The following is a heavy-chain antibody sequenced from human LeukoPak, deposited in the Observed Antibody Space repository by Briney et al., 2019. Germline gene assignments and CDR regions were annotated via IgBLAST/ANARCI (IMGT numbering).Heavy chain of an antibody. CDR3: ASTGSYYLYYFDY. J-gene: IGHJ4*02. CDR2: ISYDGSNK. D-gene: IGHD3-10*01. Sequence: PGGSLRLSCAASGFTFSSYAMHWVRQAPGKGLEWVAVISYDGSNKYYADSVKGRFTISRDNSKNTLYLQMNSLRAEDTAVYYCASTGSYYLYYFDYWGQGTLVTVSS. CDR1: GFTFSSYA. V-gene: IGHV3-30-3*01.